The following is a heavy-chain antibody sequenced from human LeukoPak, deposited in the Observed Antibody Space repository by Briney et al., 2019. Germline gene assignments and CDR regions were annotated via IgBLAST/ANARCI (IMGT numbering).Heavy chain of an antibody. J-gene: IGHJ3*02. V-gene: IGHV4-38-2*01. CDR2: IYYSGST. D-gene: IGHD3-3*01. CDR1: GFTFSNAW. CDR3: ARVVIMDAFDI. Sequence: KAGGSLRLSCAASGFTFSNAWMSWVRQAPGKGLEWIGSIYYSGSTYYNPSLKSRVTISVDTSKNQFSLKLSSVTAADTAVYYCARVVIMDAFDIWGQGTMVTVSS.